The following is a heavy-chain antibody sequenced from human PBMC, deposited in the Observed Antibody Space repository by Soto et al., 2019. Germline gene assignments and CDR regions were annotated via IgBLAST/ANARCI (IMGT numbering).Heavy chain of an antibody. CDR1: GFTFSSYG. J-gene: IGHJ3*02. CDR2: ISGSGGST. V-gene: IGHV3-23*01. D-gene: IGHD5-12*01. Sequence: GGSLRLSCAASGFTFSSYGMSWVRQAPGKGLEWVSAISGSGGSTYYADSVKGRFTISRDNSKNTLYLQMNSLRAEDTAVYYCAKDREMATTQDAFDIWGQGTMVTVSS. CDR3: AKDREMATTQDAFDI.